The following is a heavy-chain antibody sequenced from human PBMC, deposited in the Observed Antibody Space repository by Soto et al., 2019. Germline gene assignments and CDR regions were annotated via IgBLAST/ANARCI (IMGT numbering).Heavy chain of an antibody. CDR2: ISWGSGSI. CDR3: APAACSDY. CDR1: GFTFDDYA. V-gene: IGHV3-9*01. Sequence: EVQLVESGGGLVQPGRSLRLSCAASGFTFDDYAMHWVRQAPGKGLEWVSGISWGSGSIGYADSVKGRFSISRDNAKNSLYLQMNSLRAEHTALYSCAPAACSDYWGQGTLVTVSS. J-gene: IGHJ4*02. D-gene: IGHD6-25*01.